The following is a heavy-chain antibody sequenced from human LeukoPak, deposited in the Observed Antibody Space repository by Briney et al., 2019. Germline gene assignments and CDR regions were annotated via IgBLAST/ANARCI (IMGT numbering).Heavy chain of an antibody. V-gene: IGHV1-24*01. CDR1: GYTLTELS. CDR2: FDPEDGET. J-gene: IGHJ4*02. Sequence: ASVKVSCKVSGYTLTELSMHRVRQAPGKGLEWMGGFDPEDGETIYAQKFQGRVTMTEDTSTDTAYMELSSLRSEDTAVYYCATGYATAAIFRLGYWGQGTLVTVSS. CDR3: ATGYATAAIFRLGY. D-gene: IGHD2-2*02.